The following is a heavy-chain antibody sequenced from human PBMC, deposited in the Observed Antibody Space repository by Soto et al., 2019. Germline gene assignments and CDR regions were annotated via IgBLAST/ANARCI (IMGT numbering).Heavy chain of an antibody. Sequence: GGSLRLSCAASGFTFSDYYMSWIRQAPGKGLEWVSYISSSGSTIYYADSVKGRFTISRDNAKNSLYLQMNSLRAEDTAVDDCARGRAVADGSGWYGPWFDPWGQGTLVTVSS. J-gene: IGHJ5*02. D-gene: IGHD6-13*01. V-gene: IGHV3-11*01. CDR3: ARGRAVADGSGWYGPWFDP. CDR2: ISSSGSTI. CDR1: GFTFSDYY.